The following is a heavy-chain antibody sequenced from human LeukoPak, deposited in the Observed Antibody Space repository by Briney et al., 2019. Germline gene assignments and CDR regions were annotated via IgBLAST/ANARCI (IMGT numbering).Heavy chain of an antibody. CDR2: IYSGGST. CDR1: GFTVSSNY. Sequence: GGSLRLSCAASGFTVSSNYMNWVHQAPGKGLEWVSVIYSGGSTYYTDSVKGRFTISRDNSKNTLYLQMNSLRAEDTAVYYCARSRYGTTWSSSWEFDYWGQGTLVTVSS. V-gene: IGHV3-66*01. D-gene: IGHD6-13*01. CDR3: ARSRYGTTWSSSWEFDY. J-gene: IGHJ4*02.